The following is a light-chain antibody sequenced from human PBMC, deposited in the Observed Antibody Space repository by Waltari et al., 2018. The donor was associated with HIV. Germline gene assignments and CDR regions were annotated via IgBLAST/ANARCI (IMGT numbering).Light chain of an antibody. J-gene: IGLJ2*01. V-gene: IGLV2-8*01. CDR2: EVT. CDR1: SSDVGGYNF. CDR3: SSYAGSNNLV. Sequence: QSALTQPPSASGSPGQSVTISCTGTSSDVGGYNFVSWYQQHPGKAPKLMIFEVTKRPSGVPARCSGSKSGNTASLTVSGLQADDDADYYCSSYAGSNNLVFGGGTKLTVL.